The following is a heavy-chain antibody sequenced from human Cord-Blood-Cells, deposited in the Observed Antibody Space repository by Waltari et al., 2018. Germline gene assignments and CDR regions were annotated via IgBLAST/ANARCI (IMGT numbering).Heavy chain of an antibody. J-gene: IGHJ1*01. CDR1: GFPFSSYA. Sequence: EVQLLESGGGLVQPGGSLRLSCAASGFPFSSYAMSWVRQAPGKGLEWVSAISGSGGSTYYADSVKGRFTISRDNSKNTLYLQMNSLRAEDTAVYYCARGSQQLVYFQHWGQGTLVTVSS. V-gene: IGHV3-23*01. D-gene: IGHD6-13*01. CDR2: ISGSGGST. CDR3: ARGSQQLVYFQH.